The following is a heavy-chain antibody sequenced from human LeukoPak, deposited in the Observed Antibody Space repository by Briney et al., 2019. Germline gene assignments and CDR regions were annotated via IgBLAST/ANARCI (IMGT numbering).Heavy chain of an antibody. D-gene: IGHD3-10*01. V-gene: IGHV3-66*01. CDR3: TSRSGSPFES. CDR1: GLIVSNNY. J-gene: IGHJ4*02. CDR2: IYTGGRT. Sequence: GGSLRLSCAVSGLIVSNNYMSWVRQAPGKGLEWVSHIYTGGRTDYADSVKGRFTISRDHSRNTLYLQMNSLRAEDTALYYCTSRSGSPFESWGQGTLVTVSS.